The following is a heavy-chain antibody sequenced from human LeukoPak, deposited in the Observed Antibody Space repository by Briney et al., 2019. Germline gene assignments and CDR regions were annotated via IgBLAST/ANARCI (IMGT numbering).Heavy chain of an antibody. CDR2: ISWNSGSI. CDR3: AKDIRVGATTEADY. J-gene: IGHJ4*02. D-gene: IGHD1-26*01. Sequence: GGSLRLSCAASGFTFDDYAMHWVRQAPGKGLEWVSGISWNSGSIGYADSVKGRFTISRDNAKNSLYLQMNSLRAEDTALYYCAKDIRVGATTEADYWGQGTLVTVSS. CDR1: GFTFDDYA. V-gene: IGHV3-9*01.